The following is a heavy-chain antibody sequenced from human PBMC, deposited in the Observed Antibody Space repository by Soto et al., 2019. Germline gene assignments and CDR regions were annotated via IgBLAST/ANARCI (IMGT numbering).Heavy chain of an antibody. D-gene: IGHD6-19*01. CDR1: GFSFSSYG. J-gene: IGHJ4*02. V-gene: IGHV3-30*18. Sequence: QVQLVESGGGVVQPGRSLRLSCAASGFSFSSYGMHWVRQAPGKGLEWVAVISYDVTNKYYADSVKGRFTISRDNSKNTLYLQMNSLRAEDTAVYYCAKELRIAVAGTDYFDSWGQVTLVTVSS. CDR2: ISYDVTNK. CDR3: AKELRIAVAGTDYFDS.